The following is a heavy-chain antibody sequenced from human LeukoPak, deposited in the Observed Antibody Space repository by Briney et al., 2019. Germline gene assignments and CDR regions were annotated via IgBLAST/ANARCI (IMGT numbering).Heavy chain of an antibody. Sequence: GASVKVSCKASGYTFTSYDINWVRQATGQGLEWMGWMNPNSGNTGYEQKFQGRVTMTRNTSKSTAYMELSRMRSEDAAVYYCARGWGFEDIVVVPAAPYYYGMDVWGQGTTVTVSS. CDR3: ARGWGFEDIVVVPAAPYYYGMDV. D-gene: IGHD2-2*01. CDR1: GYTFTSYD. V-gene: IGHV1-8*01. CDR2: MNPNSGNT. J-gene: IGHJ6*02.